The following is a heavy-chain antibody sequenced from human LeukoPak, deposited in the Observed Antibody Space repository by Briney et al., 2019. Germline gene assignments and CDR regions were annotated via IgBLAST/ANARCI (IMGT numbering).Heavy chain of an antibody. Sequence: GGSLRLSXAASGFTFGSYSMNWLRQAPGKGLEWLSSISSSSSYIDYADSVKGRFTISRHNAKNSLYLQMNSLRAEDTAVYYCARDEYYGSGSYYNYYYYMDVWGKGTTVTVSS. D-gene: IGHD3-10*01. J-gene: IGHJ6*03. CDR2: ISSSSSYI. CDR1: GFTFGSYS. V-gene: IGHV3-21*01. CDR3: ARDEYYGSGSYYNYYYYMDV.